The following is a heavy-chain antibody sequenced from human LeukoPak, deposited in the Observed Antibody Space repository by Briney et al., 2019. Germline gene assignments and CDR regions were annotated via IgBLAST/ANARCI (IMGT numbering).Heavy chain of an antibody. J-gene: IGHJ4*02. V-gene: IGHV4-34*01. Sequence: PSETLSLSCAVYGGSFSGDYWSWIRQPPGKGLQWIGEINHSGNTNNNPSLKSRVTMSVDTSKNQLSLNLTFVTAADTAVYYCARVHGHNLGTLDYWGQGILVTVSS. CDR3: ARVHGHNLGTLDY. D-gene: IGHD5-24*01. CDR1: GGSFSGDY. CDR2: INHSGNT.